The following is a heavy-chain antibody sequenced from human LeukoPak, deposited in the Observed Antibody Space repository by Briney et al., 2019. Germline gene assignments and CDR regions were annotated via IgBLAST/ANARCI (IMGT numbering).Heavy chain of an antibody. CDR1: GVTFSSYA. V-gene: IGHV3-23*01. J-gene: IGHJ6*03. CDR3: AKAHLPDYYYMDV. Sequence: GGSLRLSCAASGVTFSSYAMGWVRQFPGKGLEWVSSISGSGDITYYADSVKGRFTISRDNSRNTLHLQMSSLRAEDTALYYCAKAHLPDYYYMDVWGKGTTVTVSS. CDR2: ISGSGDIT.